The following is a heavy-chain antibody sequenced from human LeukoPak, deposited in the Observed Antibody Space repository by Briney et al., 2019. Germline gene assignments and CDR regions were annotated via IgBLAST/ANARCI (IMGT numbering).Heavy chain of an antibody. CDR3: ARLGYCSSTSCFDY. V-gene: IGHV1-2*02. CDR2: LNPNSGGT. CDR1: GYTFTGYY. D-gene: IGHD2-2*01. J-gene: IGHJ4*02. Sequence: ASGKVSCKASGYTFTGYYIHWVRQAPGQGLEWMGWLNPNSGGTNYAQKFQGRVTMTRDTSISTAYMELSRLRSDDTAVYYCARLGYCSSTSCFDYWGQGTLVTVSS.